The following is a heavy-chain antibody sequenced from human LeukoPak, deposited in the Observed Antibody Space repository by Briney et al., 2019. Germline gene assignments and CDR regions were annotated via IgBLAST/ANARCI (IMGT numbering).Heavy chain of an antibody. CDR1: GFTFHTSA. D-gene: IGHD3-3*01. J-gene: IGHJ5*02. CDR2: IVLGSGNT. V-gene: IGHV1-58*02. Sequence: ASVKVSCKASGFTFHTSAMQWVRQARGQRLEWIGWIVLGSGNTVYSHKFHDRVIITRDMSTSTGYLEMDSLGSEDTAVYYCAAQRGASLHDFWSTRLFDPWGQGTLVTVSS. CDR3: AAQRGASLHDFWSTRLFDP.